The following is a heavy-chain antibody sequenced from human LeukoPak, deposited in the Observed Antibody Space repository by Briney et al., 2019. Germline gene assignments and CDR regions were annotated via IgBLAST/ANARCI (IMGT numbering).Heavy chain of an antibody. Sequence: ASVTVSCKPSGYTFTSYGISWVRQAPGQGLEWLGWISPYNGNTNNAQKLQGRVTMTTDTSTSTAYMELRSLRSDDSAVYYCARPLYCSDGSCLNWFDAWGQGTLVTVSS. CDR1: GYTFTSYG. CDR2: ISPYNGNT. D-gene: IGHD2-15*01. CDR3: ARPLYCSDGSCLNWFDA. V-gene: IGHV1-18*01. J-gene: IGHJ5*02.